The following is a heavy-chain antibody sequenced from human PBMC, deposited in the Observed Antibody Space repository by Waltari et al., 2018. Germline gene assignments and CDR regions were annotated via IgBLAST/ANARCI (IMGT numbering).Heavy chain of an antibody. Sequence: EVQLVESGGDLVQPGGSLRLSCAASGFTFSSYWMCWVRQAPGKGREGVAKIKEDGSEKYYVDSVKGRFTISRDNAKNSLYLQMNSLRAEDSAVYYCARTQWDSTSRRAFDIWGQGTVVTVSS. J-gene: IGHJ3*02. V-gene: IGHV3-7*01. CDR3: ARTQWDSTSRRAFDI. CDR2: IKEDGSEK. CDR1: GFTFSSYW. D-gene: IGHD1-26*01.